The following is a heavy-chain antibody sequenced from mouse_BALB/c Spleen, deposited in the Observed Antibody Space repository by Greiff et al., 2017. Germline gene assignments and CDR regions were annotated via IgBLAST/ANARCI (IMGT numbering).Heavy chain of an antibody. CDR3: ARKMDGYYPFAY. CDR2: IWSGGST. V-gene: IGHV2-2*02. D-gene: IGHD2-3*01. J-gene: IGHJ3*01. CDR1: GFSLTSYG. Sequence: VMLVESGPGLVQPSQSLSITCTVSGFSLTSYGVHWVRQSPGKGLEWLGVIWSGGSTDYNAAFISRLSISKDNSKSQVFFKMNSLQANDTAIYYCARKMDGYYPFAYWGQGTLVTVSA.